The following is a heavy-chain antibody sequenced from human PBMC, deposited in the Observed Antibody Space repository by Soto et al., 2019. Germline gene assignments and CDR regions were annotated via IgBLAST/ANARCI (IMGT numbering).Heavy chain of an antibody. J-gene: IGHJ6*02. CDR2: ISSSSYI. Sequence: GGSLRLSCAASGFTFSSYSMNWVRQAPGKGLEWVSSISSSSYIYYADSVKGRFTISRDNAKNSLYLQMNSLRAADTAVYYCARANKRLVRGAYYYYGMDVWGQGTTVTVSS. CDR3: ARANKRLVRGAYYYYGMDV. D-gene: IGHD2-15*01. V-gene: IGHV3-21*01. CDR1: GFTFSSYS.